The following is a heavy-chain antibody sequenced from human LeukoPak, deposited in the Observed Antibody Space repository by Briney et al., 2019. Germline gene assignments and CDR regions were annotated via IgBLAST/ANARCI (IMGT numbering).Heavy chain of an antibody. J-gene: IGHJ3*01. V-gene: IGHV4-30-2*01. Sequence: PSETLSLTCTVSNGSVGSGGYSWSWIRQPPGKGLEWIGYVYHSGATYYNPSLKSLISFPMDRSKNQFSLRLRSVTAAYTAVYFCASSHCGGDCFSSVAFDFWGHGTMVTVSS. D-gene: IGHD2-21*02. CDR3: ASSHCGGDCFSSVAFDF. CDR1: NGSVGSGGYS. CDR2: VYHSGAT.